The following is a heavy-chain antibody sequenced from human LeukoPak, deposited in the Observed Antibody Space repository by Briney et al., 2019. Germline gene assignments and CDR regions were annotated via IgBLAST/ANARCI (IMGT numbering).Heavy chain of an antibody. Sequence: SVKVSCKASGGTFSSYAISWVRQAPGQGLEWMGRIIPIIGTANYAQKFQGRVTITTDESTSTAYMELSSLRSEDTAVYYCARSYCSSTSCYLFDYWGQGTLVTVSS. J-gene: IGHJ4*02. V-gene: IGHV1-69*05. CDR3: ARSYCSSTSCYLFDY. CDR2: IIPIIGTA. D-gene: IGHD2-2*01. CDR1: GGTFSSYA.